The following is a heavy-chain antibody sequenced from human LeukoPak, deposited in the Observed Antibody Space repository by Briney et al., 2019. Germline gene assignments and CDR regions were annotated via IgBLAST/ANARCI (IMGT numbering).Heavy chain of an antibody. V-gene: IGHV3-7*01. CDR1: GFTVSSNY. J-gene: IGHJ4*02. CDR2: IKEDGGEK. CDR3: ARGASGPFEY. Sequence: PGGSLRLSCAASGFTVSSNYMSWVRQAPGKGLEWVANIKEDGGEKYYVDSVKGRFTISRDNAKNSLYLQMNSLRAEDTAVYYCARGASGPFEYWGQGTLVTVSS.